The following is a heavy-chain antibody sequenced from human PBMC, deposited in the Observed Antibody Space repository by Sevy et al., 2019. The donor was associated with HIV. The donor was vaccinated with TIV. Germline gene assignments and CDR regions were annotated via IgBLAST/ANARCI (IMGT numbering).Heavy chain of an antibody. D-gene: IGHD3-10*01. CDR3: ANRFGDMDV. J-gene: IGHJ6*02. CDR2: ISSDGSSK. CDR1: GFTFSRYG. Sequence: GGSLRLSCAASGFTFSRYGMHWVRQAPGKGLEWVAIISSDGSSKDYAESVKGRFTISRDNSKDTVYLQMNSLRAEDTAVYYCANRFGDMDVWGQGTTVTVSS. V-gene: IGHV3-30*18.